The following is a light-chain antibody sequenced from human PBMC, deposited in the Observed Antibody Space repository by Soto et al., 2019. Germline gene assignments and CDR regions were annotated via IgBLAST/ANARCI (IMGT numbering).Light chain of an antibody. Sequence: EIVMTQSPATLSVSPGDRATLSCRASQSVDNDLAWYQQKPGQPPRLLIYDASTRATGIPARFSGSPSGTEFTLTSSSLLSEDFAVYFCQQYNNWPLTFGGGTKVETK. CDR2: DAS. V-gene: IGKV3D-15*01. CDR1: QSVDND. CDR3: QQYNNWPLT. J-gene: IGKJ4*01.